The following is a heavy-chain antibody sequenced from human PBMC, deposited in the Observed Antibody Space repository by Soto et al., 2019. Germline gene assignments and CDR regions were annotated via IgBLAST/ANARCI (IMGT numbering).Heavy chain of an antibody. D-gene: IGHD2-15*01. J-gene: IGHJ6*03. CDR3: ARYCSGGSRRSYYYYYYMDV. V-gene: IGHV1-18*01. CDR2: ISAYNGNT. CDR1: GYTFTSYG. Sequence: QVQLVQSGAEVKKPGASVKVSCKASGYTFTSYGISWVRQAPGQGLEWMGWISAYNGNTNYAQKLQGRFTMTTDTSTSTAYMELRSLRSDDTAVYYCARYCSGGSRRSYYYYYYMDVWGKGTTVTVSS.